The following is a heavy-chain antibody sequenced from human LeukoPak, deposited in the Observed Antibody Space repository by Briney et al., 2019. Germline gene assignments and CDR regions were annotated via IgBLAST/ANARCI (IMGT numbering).Heavy chain of an antibody. CDR2: IQYDTSQI. CDR1: GINFWGSG. CDR3: AKALNVAMVRGVITRDFDY. D-gene: IGHD3-10*01. Sequence: GGSLRLSCSASGINFWGSGMHWVRQRPGTGLEWVAFIQYDTSQIYYADSVKGRFTISRNNSKNTLYLQMNSLRAEDTAVYYCAKALNVAMVRGVITRDFDYWGQGTLVTVSS. V-gene: IGHV3-30*02. J-gene: IGHJ4*02.